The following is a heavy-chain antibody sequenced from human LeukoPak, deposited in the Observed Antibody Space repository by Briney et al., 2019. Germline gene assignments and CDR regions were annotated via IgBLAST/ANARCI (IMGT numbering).Heavy chain of an antibody. V-gene: IGHV4-59*01. J-gene: IGHJ4*02. CDR3: ASEVADGY. CDR1: SVSITSYY. CDR2: IYHSGNT. Sequence: ASETLSLTCSVSSVSITSYYWTWIRQPPGKGLEWIGYIYHSGNTKYNPSLKGRVTTSIDTSKNQFFLNVTSVTAADTAVYYCASEVADGYWGQGTLVIVS. D-gene: IGHD2-21*01.